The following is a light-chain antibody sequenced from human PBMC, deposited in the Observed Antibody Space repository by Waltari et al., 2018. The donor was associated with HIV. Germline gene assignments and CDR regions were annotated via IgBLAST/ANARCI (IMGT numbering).Light chain of an antibody. CDR2: QDS. V-gene: IGLV3-1*01. Sequence: SYELTQPPSVSVSPGQTASITCSGDKLGDKYHCWYQQKPGQSPVLVIYQDSKRPSGIPERFSGSNSGNTATLTISGTQAMDEADYYCQAWDSSTAGVFGGGTKLTVL. J-gene: IGLJ3*02. CDR3: QAWDSSTAGV. CDR1: KLGDKY.